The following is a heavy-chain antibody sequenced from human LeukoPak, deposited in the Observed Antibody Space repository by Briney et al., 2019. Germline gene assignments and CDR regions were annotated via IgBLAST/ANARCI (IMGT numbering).Heavy chain of an antibody. CDR3: AKATDYYDSSGYYSVPYFDY. Sequence: GGSLRLSCAASGFTFSSYAMSWVRQAPGKGLEWVSAISGSGGSTYYADSVKGRFTISRDNSKNTLYLQMNSLRAEDTAVYYCAKATDYYDSSGYYSVPYFDYWGQGTLVTVSS. CDR1: GFTFSSYA. CDR2: ISGSGGST. D-gene: IGHD3-22*01. J-gene: IGHJ4*02. V-gene: IGHV3-23*01.